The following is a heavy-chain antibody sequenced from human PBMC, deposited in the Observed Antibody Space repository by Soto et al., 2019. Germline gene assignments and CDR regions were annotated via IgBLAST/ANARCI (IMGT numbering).Heavy chain of an antibody. D-gene: IGHD1-26*01. CDR1: GFTFSGSA. V-gene: IGHV3-73*02. J-gene: IGHJ3*01. CDR2: IRSKANSYAT. Sequence: EVQLVESGGGLVQPGGSLKLSCAASGFTFSGSAMHWVRKASGKGLKWVGRIRSKANSYATAYAASVKGRFTISRDDSKNTAYLQMNSLKTEDTAVYYCTSLSGSSPFWGQGTMVTVSS. CDR3: TSLSGSSPF.